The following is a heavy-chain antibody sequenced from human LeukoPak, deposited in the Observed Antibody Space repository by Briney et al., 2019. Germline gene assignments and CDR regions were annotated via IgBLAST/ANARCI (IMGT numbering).Heavy chain of an antibody. CDR3: AKDRRGYSYGYSFFDY. CDR1: GFTFSSYG. Sequence: SGGSLRLSCAASGFTFSSYGMHWVRQAPGKGLEWVAFIRYDGSNKYYADSVKGRFTISGDNSKNTLYLQMNSLRAEDTAVYYCAKDRRGYSYGYSFFDYWGQGTLVTVSS. CDR2: IRYDGSNK. V-gene: IGHV3-30*02. D-gene: IGHD5-18*01. J-gene: IGHJ4*02.